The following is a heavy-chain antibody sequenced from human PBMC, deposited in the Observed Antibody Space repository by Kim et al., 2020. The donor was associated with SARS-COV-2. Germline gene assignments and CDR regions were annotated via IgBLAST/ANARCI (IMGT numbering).Heavy chain of an antibody. Sequence: SLKSRVTISVDTSKNQFSLKLSSVTAADTAVYYCASQRGYYGSGSYPFDYWGQGTLVTVSS. V-gene: IGHV4-39*01. J-gene: IGHJ4*02. CDR3: ASQRGYYGSGSYPFDY. D-gene: IGHD3-10*01.